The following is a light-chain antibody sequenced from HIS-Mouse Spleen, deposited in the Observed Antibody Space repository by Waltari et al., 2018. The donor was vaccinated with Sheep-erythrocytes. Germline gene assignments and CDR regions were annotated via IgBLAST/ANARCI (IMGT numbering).Light chain of an antibody. J-gene: IGKJ4*01. CDR3: QQYYSTPLT. Sequence: DIVMTQSPDSLAVSLGERATINCKSSQSVLYSSNNKNYFAWYQQKPGQPPKPLIYWASTRESGVPDRFSGSGSGTDFTLTISSLQAEDVAVYYCQQYYSTPLTFCGGTKVEIK. V-gene: IGKV4-1*01. CDR2: WAS. CDR1: QSVLYSSNNKNY.